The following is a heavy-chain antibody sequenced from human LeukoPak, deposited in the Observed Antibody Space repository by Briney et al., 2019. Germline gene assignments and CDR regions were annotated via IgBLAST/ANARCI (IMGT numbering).Heavy chain of an antibody. Sequence: GGSLRLSCAASGFTFSNAWMNWVRQAPGKGLEWVASINHNGNVNYYVDSVKGRFTITRDNAKNSLYLQMSNLRAEDTAVYFCARGGGLDVWGQGATVTVSS. D-gene: IGHD3-16*01. V-gene: IGHV3-7*03. CDR1: GFTFSNAW. CDR2: INHNGNVN. J-gene: IGHJ6*02. CDR3: ARGGGLDV.